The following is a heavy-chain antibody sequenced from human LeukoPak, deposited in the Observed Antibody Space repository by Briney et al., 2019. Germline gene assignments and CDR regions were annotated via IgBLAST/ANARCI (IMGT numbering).Heavy chain of an antibody. J-gene: IGHJ4*02. CDR3: ARDGGSPGPFDY. CDR1: GFTFSSYW. Sequence: GGSLRLSCAASGFTFSSYWMNWARQAPGKGLEWVASINHNGNVNYYVDSVKGRFTISRDNSKNTLYLQMNSLRAEDTAVYYCARDGGSPGPFDYWGQGTLVTVSS. D-gene: IGHD3-16*01. V-gene: IGHV3-7*03. CDR2: INHNGNVN.